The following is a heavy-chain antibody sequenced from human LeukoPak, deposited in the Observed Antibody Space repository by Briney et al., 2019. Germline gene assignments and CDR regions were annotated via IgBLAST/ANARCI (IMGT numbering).Heavy chain of an antibody. CDR1: GFTFSSYW. CDR2: INGDGSST. CDR3: ARGYSSGSRWGY. J-gene: IGHJ4*02. Sequence: GGSLRLSCAASGFTFSSYWMRWLRQVPGKGLVWVSRINGDGSSTNYADAVKGRFTISRDNTKNTLYLQMNSLRAEDTAVYYCARGYSSGSRWGYWGQGTLVTVSS. D-gene: IGHD6-19*01. V-gene: IGHV3-74*01.